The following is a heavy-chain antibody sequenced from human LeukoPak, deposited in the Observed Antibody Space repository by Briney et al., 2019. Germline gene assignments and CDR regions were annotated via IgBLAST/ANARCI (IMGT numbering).Heavy chain of an antibody. D-gene: IGHD6-13*01. CDR1: GFTLSEHY. V-gene: IGHV3-74*01. Sequence: GGSLRLSCAAAGFTLSEHYMDWVRQAPGKGLVWVSRINSDGSSTSYADSVKGRFTISRDNAKNTLYLQMNSLRAEDTAVYYCARDPGAAAGTSPGYYYYYGMDVWGQGTTVTVSS. CDR3: ARDPGAAAGTSPGYYYYYGMDV. J-gene: IGHJ6*02. CDR2: INSDGSST.